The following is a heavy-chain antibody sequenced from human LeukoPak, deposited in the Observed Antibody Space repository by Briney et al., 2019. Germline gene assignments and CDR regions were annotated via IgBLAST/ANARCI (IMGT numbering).Heavy chain of an antibody. CDR2: ISADSGNK. CDR1: GDSFSNYG. V-gene: IGHV1-18*01. D-gene: IGHD3-10*01. J-gene: IGHJ3*02. Sequence: ASVKVSCKDSGDSFSNYGFTWVRQAPGQGLEWMGWISADSGNKYYAQNFQHRVTMTTDTSTTTGYMELRSLRSDDTAVYYCAKSRWRWFGESYDAFDIWGQGTMVTVSS. CDR3: AKSRWRWFGESYDAFDI.